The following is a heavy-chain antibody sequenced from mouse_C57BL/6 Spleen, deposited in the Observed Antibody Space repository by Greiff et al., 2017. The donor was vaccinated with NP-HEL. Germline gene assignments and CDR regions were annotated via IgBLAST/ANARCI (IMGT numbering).Heavy chain of an antibody. CDR3: ARNYYACGAMDY. Sequence: EVMLVESGGGLVKPGGSLKLSCAASGFTFSDYGMHWVRQAPEKGLEWVAYISSGSSTIYYADTVKGRFTISRDNAKNTLFLQMTRLRSEDTAMYYCARNYYACGAMDYWGQGTSVTVSS. J-gene: IGHJ4*01. V-gene: IGHV5-17*01. CDR1: GFTFSDYG. CDR2: ISSGSSTI. D-gene: IGHD1-1*01.